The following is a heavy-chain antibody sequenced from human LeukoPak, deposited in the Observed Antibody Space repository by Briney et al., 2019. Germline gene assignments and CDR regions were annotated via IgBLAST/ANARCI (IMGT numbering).Heavy chain of an antibody. CDR3: AREIVVVPAAMVGLDP. V-gene: IGHV6-1*01. CDR2: TYYRSKWYN. Sequence: SRTLSLTCAISGDSVSSNSAAWNWIRQSPSRGLEWLGRTYYRSKWYNDYAVSEKSRITINPDTSKNQFSLQLNSVTPEDTAVYYCAREIVVVPAAMVGLDPWGQGTLVTVSS. J-gene: IGHJ5*02. D-gene: IGHD2-2*01. CDR1: GDSVSSNSAA.